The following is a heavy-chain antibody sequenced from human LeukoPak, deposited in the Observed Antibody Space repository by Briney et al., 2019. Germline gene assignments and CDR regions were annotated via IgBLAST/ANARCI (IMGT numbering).Heavy chain of an antibody. J-gene: IGHJ4*02. CDR3: ARDPPGIAASVSGG. CDR1: GFTVSNNH. Sequence: GGSLRLSCKASGFTVSNNHMNWVRQAPGKGLERVALIYSGGSTQYADSVKGRFTISRDNSRNTLYLQMSSLRVEDTAVYYCARDPPGIAASVSGGWGQGILVTVSS. D-gene: IGHD6-13*01. V-gene: IGHV3-53*01. CDR2: IYSGGST.